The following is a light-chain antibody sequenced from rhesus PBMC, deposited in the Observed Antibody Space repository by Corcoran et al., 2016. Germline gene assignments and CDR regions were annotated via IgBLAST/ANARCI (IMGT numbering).Light chain of an antibody. J-gene: IGKJ1*01. CDR3: QQYSNWPWT. CDR1: QSVSSY. CDR2: GAS. Sequence: EIVMTQSPATLSLSPGERATLSCRASQSVSSYVVWYQQKPEQAPRSLIYGASSRATGIPDRFSGSGSGTDFTFTSSSLEPEDFAVYYGQQYSNWPWTFGQGTKVEIK. V-gene: IGKV3S9*01.